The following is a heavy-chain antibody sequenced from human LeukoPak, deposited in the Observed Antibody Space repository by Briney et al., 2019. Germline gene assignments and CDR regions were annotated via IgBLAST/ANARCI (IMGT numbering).Heavy chain of an antibody. CDR2: ISSNGGRT. D-gene: IGHD3-22*01. CDR1: GFIFSSFG. V-gene: IGHV3-64D*09. J-gene: IGHJ4*02. CDR3: VKDRVHDSSSYYGYGY. Sequence: GGSLRLSCSASGFIFSSFGRHWVRQAPGKGLEYVSDISSNGGRTYYADSVKGRFTISRDNSKNTLYLQMSSLRAEDTAVYYCVKDRVHDSSSYYGYGYWGQGTLVTVSS.